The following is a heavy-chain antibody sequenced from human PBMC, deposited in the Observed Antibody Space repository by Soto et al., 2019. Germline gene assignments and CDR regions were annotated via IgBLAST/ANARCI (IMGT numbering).Heavy chain of an antibody. CDR3: ARGFCSGATCFSGDS. CDR2: VRNKANRYIT. D-gene: IGHD2-15*01. CDR1: GFTFSDHY. Sequence: EVQLVESGGGLVQPGGSLRLSCAASGFTFSDHYMDWVRQAPGKGLEWVGRVRNKANRYITDYAASVKGRFTISRDDSMDSLFLQMNSLKYEDTAVYYCARGFCSGATCFSGDSWGQGTLVTVSS. V-gene: IGHV3-72*01. J-gene: IGHJ4*02.